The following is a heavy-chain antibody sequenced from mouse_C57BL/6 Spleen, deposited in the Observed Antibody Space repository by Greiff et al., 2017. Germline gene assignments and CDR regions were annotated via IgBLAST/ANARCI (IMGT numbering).Heavy chain of an antibody. CDR2: IHPNSGST. V-gene: IGHV1-64*01. D-gene: IGHD2-4*01. J-gene: IGHJ1*03. CDR3: AGPLYDYGYWDVDG. CDR1: GYTFTSYW. Sequence: QVQLQQSGAELVKPGASVKLSCKASGYTFTSYWIHWVKQRPGQGLEWIGMIHPNSGSTNYNEKFKSKATLTVDKSSSTAYMQLSSLTSEDSAVFYGAGPLYDYGYWDVDGWGTGTTVTVSS.